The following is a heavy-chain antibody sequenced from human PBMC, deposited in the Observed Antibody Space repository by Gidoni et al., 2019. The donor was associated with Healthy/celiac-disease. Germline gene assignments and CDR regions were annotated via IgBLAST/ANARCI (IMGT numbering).Heavy chain of an antibody. Sequence: QVQLVVPGGRLCKIGRSLRPSCGASGFTFSDYYMSWSRPAPGTGLEWVSYIRSSGSTIYYGDSVKGRFTISRDNAKNSLYLQMTSLRAEDTAVYYCARDAGDLIFDYWGHGTLVTVSS. CDR1: GFTFSDYY. CDR2: IRSSGSTI. J-gene: IGHJ4*01. V-gene: IGHV3-11*01. CDR3: ARDAGDLIFDY. D-gene: IGHD2-21*02.